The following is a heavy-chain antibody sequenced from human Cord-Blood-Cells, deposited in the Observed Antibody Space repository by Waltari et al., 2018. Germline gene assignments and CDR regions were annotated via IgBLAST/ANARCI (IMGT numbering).Heavy chain of an antibody. CDR3: ARPVWFGELLSPYFDY. CDR1: GFTFSSYA. CDR2: ISYDGSNK. Sequence: QVQLVESGGGVVQPGRSLRLSCAASGFTFSSYAMPWVRQAPGKGLEWVAVISYDGSNKYYADSVKGRFTISRDNSKNTLYLQMNSLRAEDTAVYYCARPVWFGELLSPYFDYWGQGTLVTVSS. V-gene: IGHV3-30*04. J-gene: IGHJ4*02. D-gene: IGHD3-10*01.